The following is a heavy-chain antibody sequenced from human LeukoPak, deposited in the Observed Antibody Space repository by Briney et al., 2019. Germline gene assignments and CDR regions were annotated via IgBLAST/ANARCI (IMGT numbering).Heavy chain of an antibody. D-gene: IGHD1-26*01. V-gene: IGHV4-4*02. CDR1: GGSIITTNW. CDR2: VHLNGAT. J-gene: IGHJ4*02. CDR3: TRESGAFSPFGF. Sequence: PSETLSLTCGVSGGSIITTNWWSWARQPPGKGLEWIGEVHLNGATNYNPSLESRVSMSIDKSKNQLSLKLSSVTAADTATYYCTRESGAFSPFGFWGQGTLVTVSS.